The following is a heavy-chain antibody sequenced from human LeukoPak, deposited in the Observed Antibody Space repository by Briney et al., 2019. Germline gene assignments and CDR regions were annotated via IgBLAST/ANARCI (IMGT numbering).Heavy chain of an antibody. J-gene: IGHJ6*02. CDR2: ISGSGGTT. V-gene: IGHV3-11*01. CDR1: GFTSSDYY. CDR3: ARSNYYTVDL. Sequence: PGGSLRLSCVASGFTSSDYYMTWIRQPPGKGPEWISYISGSGGTTTCVDSVKGRFTISRDNAKNSLYLQMNSLRADDAAVYYCARSNYYTVDLWGQGTAVTVSS.